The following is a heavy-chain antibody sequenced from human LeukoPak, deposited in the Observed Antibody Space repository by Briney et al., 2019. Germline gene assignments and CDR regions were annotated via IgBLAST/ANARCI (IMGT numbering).Heavy chain of an antibody. CDR1: GGSISSSNYY. J-gene: IGHJ6*03. CDR2: IYYSGST. Sequence: PSETLSLTCTVSGGSISSSNYYWGWIRQPPGKGLEWIGNIYYSGSTYYNPSLKSRVTISVDTSKNQFSLRLSSVTAADTAVYYCARHHPHETSSVYYYYYMDVWGKGTTVTVSS. D-gene: IGHD2-2*01. V-gene: IGHV4-39*01. CDR3: ARHHPHETSSVYYYYYMDV.